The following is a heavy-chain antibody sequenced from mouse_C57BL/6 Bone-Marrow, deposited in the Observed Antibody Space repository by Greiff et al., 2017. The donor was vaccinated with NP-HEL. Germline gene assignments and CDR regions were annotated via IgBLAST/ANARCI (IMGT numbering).Heavy chain of an antibody. D-gene: IGHD2-1*01. J-gene: IGHJ2*01. V-gene: IGHV5-4*01. CDR3: ARDEGVIGYFDY. CDR2: ISDGGSYT. Sequence: EVKLMESGGGLVKPGGSLKLSCAASGFTFSSYAMSWVRQTPEKRLEWVATISDGGSYTYYPDNVKGRFTISRDNAKNNLYLQMSHLKSEDTAMYYCARDEGVIGYFDYWGQGTTLTVSS. CDR1: GFTFSSYA.